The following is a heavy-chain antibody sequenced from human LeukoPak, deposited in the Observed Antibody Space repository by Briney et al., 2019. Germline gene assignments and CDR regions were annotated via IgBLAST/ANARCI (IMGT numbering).Heavy chain of an antibody. Sequence: ASVKVSCTASGYTFTGYYIHWVRQAPGQGLEWMGWMNPNSGNTGYAQKFQGRVTMTRNTSISTAYMELSSLRSGDTAVYYCARGYSSGWFYYYYYMDVWGKGTTVTISS. CDR1: GYTFTGYY. V-gene: IGHV1-8*02. CDR3: ARGYSSGWFYYYYYMDV. J-gene: IGHJ6*03. D-gene: IGHD6-19*01. CDR2: MNPNSGNT.